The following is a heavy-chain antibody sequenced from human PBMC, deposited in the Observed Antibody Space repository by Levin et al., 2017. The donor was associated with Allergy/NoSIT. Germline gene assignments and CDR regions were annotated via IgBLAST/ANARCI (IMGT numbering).Heavy chain of an antibody. V-gene: IGHV3-23*01. J-gene: IGHJ4*02. D-gene: IGHD2-15*01. CDR3: AKGGGGYIDY. CDR1: RFTFRNYG. CDR2: VGADGTT. Sequence: GGSLRLSCIASRFTFRNYGMSWVRQAPGKGLEWVSAVGADGTTYYADSVKGRLTISRDNSKNTVLLQMNGLRAEDTAVYYCAKGGGGYIDYWGQGTLVTVSS.